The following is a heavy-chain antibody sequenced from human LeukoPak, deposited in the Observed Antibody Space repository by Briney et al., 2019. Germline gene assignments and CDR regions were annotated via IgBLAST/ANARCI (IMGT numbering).Heavy chain of an antibody. CDR3: VKDMSKYFDWAPYYFDS. Sequence: GGSLRLSCSASQFTFNAHALHWVRQAPGRGLEHLSAITSSGVETYYADSVKGRFTISRDKSKDTLYLQMSSLGPEDTATYYCVKDMSKYFDWAPYYFDSWGQGTLVTVSS. D-gene: IGHD3-9*01. V-gene: IGHV3-64D*06. CDR1: QFTFNAHA. J-gene: IGHJ4*02. CDR2: ITSSGVET.